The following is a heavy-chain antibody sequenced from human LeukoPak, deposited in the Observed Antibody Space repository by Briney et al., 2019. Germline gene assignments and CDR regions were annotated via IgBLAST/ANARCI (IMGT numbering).Heavy chain of an antibody. CDR3: AKDSYSGGGLMGAIDY. CDR2: IRYDGSNK. Sequence: PGGSLRLSCAASEFTFSSYGIHWVRQAPGKGLEWVAFIRYDGSNKYYADSVKGRFTISRDNSKNTLYLQMNSLRTEDTAVYYCAKDSYSGGGLMGAIDYWGQGTLVTVSS. V-gene: IGHV3-30*02. CDR1: EFTFSSYG. J-gene: IGHJ4*02. D-gene: IGHD1-26*01.